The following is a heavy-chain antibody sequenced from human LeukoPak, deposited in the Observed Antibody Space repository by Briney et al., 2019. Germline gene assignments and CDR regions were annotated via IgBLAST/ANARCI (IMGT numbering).Heavy chain of an antibody. CDR1: GFTLSSYS. V-gene: IGHV3-21*01. CDR3: ARDGSARVVVAATSGPH. Sequence: VKPGGSLRLSCAASGFTLSSYSMNWVRQAPGKGLEWVSSISSSSSYIYYADSVKGRFTISRDNAKNSLYLQMNSLRAEDTAVYYCARDGSARVVVAATSGPHWGQGTLVTVSS. D-gene: IGHD2-15*01. J-gene: IGHJ1*01. CDR2: ISSSSSYI.